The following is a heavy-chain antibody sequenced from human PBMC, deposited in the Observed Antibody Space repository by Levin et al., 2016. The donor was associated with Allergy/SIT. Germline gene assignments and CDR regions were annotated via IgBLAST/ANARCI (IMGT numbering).Heavy chain of an antibody. CDR2: INPNSGGT. CDR3: ARDGSGNPITIFGVVCFMDV. Sequence: WVRQAPGQGLEWMGWINPNSGGTNYAQKFQGRVTMTRDTSISTAYMELSRLRSDDTAVYYCARDGSGNPITIFGVVCFMDVWGQGTTVTVSS. J-gene: IGHJ6*02. D-gene: IGHD3-3*01. V-gene: IGHV1-2*02.